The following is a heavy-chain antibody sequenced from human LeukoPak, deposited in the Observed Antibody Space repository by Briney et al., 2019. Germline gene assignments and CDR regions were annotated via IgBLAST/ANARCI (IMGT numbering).Heavy chain of an antibody. V-gene: IGHV1-18*01. CDR2: ISGYNGNR. CDR1: GYTFTSYG. J-gene: IGHJ4*02. CDR3: ARDAHQSGSYNFDY. Sequence: GASVKVSCKASGYTFTSYGISWVRQAPGQGLEWMGWISGYNGNRNNAQKLQGRVTMTTDTSTSTAYMELRSLRSDDTAVYYCARDAHQSGSYNFDYWGQGTLVTVSS. D-gene: IGHD1-26*01.